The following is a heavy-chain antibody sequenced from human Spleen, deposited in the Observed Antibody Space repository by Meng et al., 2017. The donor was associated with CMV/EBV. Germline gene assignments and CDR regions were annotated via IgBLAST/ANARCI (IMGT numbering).Heavy chain of an antibody. Sequence: KPSGSTFTGSYMHWVRQAPGQVLEWMGRINPNSGGTNYAQKFQGRVTMTRDTSISTAYMELSRLRSDDTAVYYCARAANYGGNEVPDYWGQGTLVTVSS. CDR1: GSTFTGSY. J-gene: IGHJ4*02. V-gene: IGHV1-2*06. D-gene: IGHD4-23*01. CDR3: ARAANYGGNEVPDY. CDR2: INPNSGGT.